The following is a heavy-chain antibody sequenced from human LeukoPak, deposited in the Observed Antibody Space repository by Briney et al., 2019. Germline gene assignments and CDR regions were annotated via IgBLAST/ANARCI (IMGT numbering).Heavy chain of an antibody. CDR2: ISAYNGNT. Sequence: ASVKVSCKASGYTFTSYGISWVRQAPGQGLEWMGWISAYNGNTNYAQKLQGRVTMTTDTSTSTAYMELRSLRSDDTAVYYCARDGEEDFWSGSNWFDPWGQGTLVPSPQ. CDR1: GYTFTSYG. D-gene: IGHD3-3*01. J-gene: IGHJ5*02. V-gene: IGHV1-18*01. CDR3: ARDGEEDFWSGSNWFDP.